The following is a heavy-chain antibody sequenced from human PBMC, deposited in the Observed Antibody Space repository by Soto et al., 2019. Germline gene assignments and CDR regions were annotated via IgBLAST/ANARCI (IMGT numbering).Heavy chain of an antibody. CDR1: GFTFSAYA. CDR2: ISFDGSDI. CDR3: AKDRGLYCSSSTCPPGN. D-gene: IGHD2-2*01. J-gene: IGHJ4*02. V-gene: IGHV3-30*04. Sequence: QVQLVESGGGVVQPGRSLRLSCAASGFTFSAYAMHWVRQAPDKGLEWVAFISFDGSDIYFGDSVKGRFTISRDNSKNTVYLQMNSLRAEDTAMYYCAKDRGLYCSSSTCPPGNWGQGTLVTVSS.